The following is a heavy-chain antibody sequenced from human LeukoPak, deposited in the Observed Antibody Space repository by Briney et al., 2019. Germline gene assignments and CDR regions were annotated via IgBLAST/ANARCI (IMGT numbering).Heavy chain of an antibody. CDR3: TRHLDGIAAYDY. CDR2: IGSTATNHAT. CDR1: GFTFSGCV. J-gene: IGHJ4*02. D-gene: IGHD6-13*01. Sequence: PGGSLKLSCAASGFTFSGCVVHWVRQASGKGLEWVGLIGSTATNHATLYAASVGGRFTISRDDSKNTAFLQMNSLKTEDTAVYYCTRHLDGIAAYDYWGQGSLVTVSS. V-gene: IGHV3-73*01.